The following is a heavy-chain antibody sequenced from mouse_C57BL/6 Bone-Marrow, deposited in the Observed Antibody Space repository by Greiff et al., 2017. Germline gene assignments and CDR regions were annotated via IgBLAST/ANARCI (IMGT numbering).Heavy chain of an antibody. CDR1: GFTFSDYY. Sequence: EVQRVESGGGLVQPGGSLKLSCAASGFTFSDYYMYWVRQTPEKRLEWVAYISNGGGSTYYPDTVKGRFTISRDNAKNTLYLQMSRLKSEDTAMYYCASPLSTMVTTGPYYYAMDYWGQGTSVTVSS. CDR2: ISNGGGST. D-gene: IGHD2-2*01. CDR3: ASPLSTMVTTGPYYYAMDY. V-gene: IGHV5-12*01. J-gene: IGHJ4*01.